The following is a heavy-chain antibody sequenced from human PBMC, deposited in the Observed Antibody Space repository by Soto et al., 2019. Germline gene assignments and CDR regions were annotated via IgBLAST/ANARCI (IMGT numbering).Heavy chain of an antibody. D-gene: IGHD2-2*01. Sequence: QVHLEESGGGVVQPGGSLRLSCAGSGFDFSGYTIHWVRQAPGEGLEWVAVISYDGSDKYYADSVKGRFTISRDNAKKTLYLQMNSLRIEDTAVYYCARVDCSTTTCYYYGFDVWGQGTTVTVSS. CDR3: ARVDCSTTTCYYYGFDV. V-gene: IGHV3-30-3*01. CDR1: GFDFSGYT. CDR2: ISYDGSDK. J-gene: IGHJ6*02.